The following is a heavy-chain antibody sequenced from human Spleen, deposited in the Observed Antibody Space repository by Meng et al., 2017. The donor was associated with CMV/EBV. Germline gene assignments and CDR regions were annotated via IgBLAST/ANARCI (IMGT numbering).Heavy chain of an antibody. V-gene: IGHV3-11*04. Sequence: SGAASVFTFSDYYMTWIRQAPGKGLEWVSYISSSGSTIYYADSVKGRFTISRDNAKNSLYLQMNSLRAEDTAVYYCARGWAYYANDYWGQGTLVTVSS. CDR3: ARGWAYYANDY. D-gene: IGHD3-3*01. CDR2: ISSSGSTI. J-gene: IGHJ4*02. CDR1: VFTFSDYY.